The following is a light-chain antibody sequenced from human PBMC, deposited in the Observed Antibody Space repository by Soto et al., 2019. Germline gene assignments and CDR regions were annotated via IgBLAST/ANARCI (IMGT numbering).Light chain of an antibody. CDR3: QPSYSPPLP. J-gene: IGKJ4*01. CDR1: QSIRNF. Sequence: DIQMTQSPSSLSASVGDRVTITCRASQSIRNFLNWYQQKPGKAPKLLSYAASSLQIGVPPRFSGSGAGTDFPFTISILQPDDFALYYCQPSYSPPLPFGGGTKVEIK. V-gene: IGKV1-39*01. CDR2: AAS.